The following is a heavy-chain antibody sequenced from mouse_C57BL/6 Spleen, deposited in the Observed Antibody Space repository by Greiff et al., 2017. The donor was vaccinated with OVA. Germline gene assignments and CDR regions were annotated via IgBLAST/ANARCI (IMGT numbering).Heavy chain of an antibody. J-gene: IGHJ1*03. CDR2: IHPNSGST. Sequence: QVQLQQPGAELVKPGASVKLSCKASGYTFTSYWMHWVKQRPGQGLEWIGMIHPNSGSTNYNEKFKSKATLTVDKSSSPAYMQLSSLTSEDSAVYYCARGYYGSSPYWYFDVWGTGTTVTVSS. CDR1: GYTFTSYW. V-gene: IGHV1-64*01. CDR3: ARGYYGSSPYWYFDV. D-gene: IGHD1-1*01.